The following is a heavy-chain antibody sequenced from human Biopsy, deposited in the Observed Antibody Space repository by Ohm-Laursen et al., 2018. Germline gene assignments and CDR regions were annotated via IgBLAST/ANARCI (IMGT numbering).Heavy chain of an antibody. V-gene: IGHV1-46*01. Sequence: ASVKVSCNASGYTFAGYYLHWVRQAPGQGLEWMGVMTPIPTYAQKFQGRLTLARDTSTSTVYMELSSLRSEDTAIYYCARRDSLDYWGQGTLVTVSS. CDR1: GYTFAGYY. CDR3: ARRDSLDY. CDR2: MTPIP. J-gene: IGHJ4*02.